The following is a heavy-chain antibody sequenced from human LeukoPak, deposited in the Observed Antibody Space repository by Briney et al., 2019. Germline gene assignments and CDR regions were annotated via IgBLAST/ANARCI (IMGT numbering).Heavy chain of an antibody. CDR2: ISYSGST. D-gene: IGHD3-16*01. J-gene: IGHJ4*02. CDR1: GGSIRTYF. CDR3: ARGGTYALV. Sequence: SETLSLTCTVSGGSIRTYFWSWIRQPPGKGLEWIGYISYSGSTNYNPSLKSRVTISVDTSKNQFSLKLNSMTAADTAVYYCARGGTYALVWGQGTLVTVSS. V-gene: IGHV4-59*01.